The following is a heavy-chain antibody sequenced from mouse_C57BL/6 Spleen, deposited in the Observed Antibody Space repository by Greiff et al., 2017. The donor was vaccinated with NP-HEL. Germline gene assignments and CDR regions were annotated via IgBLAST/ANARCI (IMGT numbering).Heavy chain of an antibody. J-gene: IGHJ4*01. CDR1: GFTFSSYG. CDR3: ARHEGISDGRAMDY. V-gene: IGHV5-6*01. D-gene: IGHD2-3*01. CDR2: ISSGGSYT. Sequence: EVQGVESGGDLVKPGGSLKLSCAASGFTFSSYGMSWVRQTPDKRLEWVATISSGGSYTYYPDSVKGRFTISRDNAKNTLYLQMSSLKSEDTAMYYCARHEGISDGRAMDYWGQGTSVTVSS.